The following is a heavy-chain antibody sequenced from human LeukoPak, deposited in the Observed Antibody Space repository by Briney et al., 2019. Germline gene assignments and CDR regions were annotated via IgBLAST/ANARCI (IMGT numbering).Heavy chain of an antibody. CDR2: ISGSGGST. CDR3: AKGEEQWLVLYYFDY. J-gene: IGHJ4*02. V-gene: IGHV3-23*01. D-gene: IGHD6-19*01. Sequence: GGTLRLSCAASGFTFSSYGMSWVRQAPGKGLEWVSDISGSGGSTYYADSVKGRFTISRDNSKNTLYLQMNSLRAEDTAVYYCAKGEEQWLVLYYFDYWGQGTLVTVSS. CDR1: GFTFSSYG.